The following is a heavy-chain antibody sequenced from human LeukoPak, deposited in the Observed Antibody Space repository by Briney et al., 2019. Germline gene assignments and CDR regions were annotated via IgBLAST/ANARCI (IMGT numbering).Heavy chain of an antibody. Sequence: SETLSLTCTVSGGSISSGSYYWSWIRQPAGKGLEWIGRIYTSGSTNYNPSLKSRVTISVDTSKNQFSLKLSSVTAADTAVYYCARDSRSGYLNYYYYYMDVWGKGTTVTVSS. V-gene: IGHV4-61*02. CDR3: ARDSRSGYLNYYYYYMDV. CDR1: GGSISSGSYY. CDR2: IYTSGST. J-gene: IGHJ6*03. D-gene: IGHD3-3*01.